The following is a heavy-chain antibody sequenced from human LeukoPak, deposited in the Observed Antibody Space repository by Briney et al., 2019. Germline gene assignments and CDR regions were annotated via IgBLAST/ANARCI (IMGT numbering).Heavy chain of an antibody. Sequence: GRSLRLSCAASGFTFDDYAMHWVRQAPGKGLEWVSGISWNSGSIGYADSVKGRFTISRDNAKNSLYLQMNSLRAEDTALYYCAKDMSYSVAAAGTDYWGQGTLVTVSS. J-gene: IGHJ4*02. V-gene: IGHV3-9*01. CDR2: ISWNSGSI. CDR3: AKDMSYSVAAAGTDY. CDR1: GFTFDDYA. D-gene: IGHD6-13*01.